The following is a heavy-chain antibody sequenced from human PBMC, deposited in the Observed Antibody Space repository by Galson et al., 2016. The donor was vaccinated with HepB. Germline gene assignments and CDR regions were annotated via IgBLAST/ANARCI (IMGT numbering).Heavy chain of an antibody. Sequence: SLRLSCAVSDPTFENSWMHWVRQGPGKGLVWVSHISDGSTTTYADSVKGRFTISRDNAKNTLHLQMHSLRAEDTAVYYCARDRAYSQDSWGQGTLVTVAS. V-gene: IGHV3-74*01. CDR1: DPTFENSW. CDR2: ISDGSTT. D-gene: IGHD4-11*01. J-gene: IGHJ4*02. CDR3: ARDRAYSQDS.